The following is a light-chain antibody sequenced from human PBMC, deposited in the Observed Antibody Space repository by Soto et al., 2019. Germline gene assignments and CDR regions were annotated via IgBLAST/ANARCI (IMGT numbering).Light chain of an antibody. Sequence: DIQMTQSPSTLSASVGDGVTITCRASQNISVWLAWYQQRPGKAPKFLIYDASNLETGVSSRFSGSGSGTEFALTIRSLQPDDFATYDCHQYDSSSPTFGQGTKLEIK. CDR1: QNISVW. V-gene: IGKV1-5*01. J-gene: IGKJ2*01. CDR3: HQYDSSSPT. CDR2: DAS.